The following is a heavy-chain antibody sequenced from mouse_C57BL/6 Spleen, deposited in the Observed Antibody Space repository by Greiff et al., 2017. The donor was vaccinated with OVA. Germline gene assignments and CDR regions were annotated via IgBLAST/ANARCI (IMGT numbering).Heavy chain of an antibody. J-gene: IGHJ2*01. CDR2: IYPGSGST. CDR3: AREGSSFYYFDY. Sequence: QVQLQQPGAELVKPGASVKMSCKASGYTFTSYWITWVKQRPGQGLEWIGDIYPGSGSTNYNEKFKSKATLTVDTSSSTAYMQLSSLTSEDSAVYCCAREGSSFYYFDYWGQGTTLTVSS. CDR1: GYTFTSYW. D-gene: IGHD1-1*01. V-gene: IGHV1-55*01.